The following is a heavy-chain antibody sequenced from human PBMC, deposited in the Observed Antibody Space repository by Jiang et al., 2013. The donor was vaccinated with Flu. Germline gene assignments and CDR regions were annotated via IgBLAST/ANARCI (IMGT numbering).Heavy chain of an antibody. CDR1: GYTFTGYY. Sequence: VQLVESGAEVKKPGALVKVSCKASGYTFTGYYMHWVRQAPGQGLEWMGWINPNSGGTNYAQKFQGWVTMTRDTSISTAYMELSRLRSDDTAVYYCARDTMVRGSNWFDPWGQGTLVTVSS. D-gene: IGHD3-10*01. J-gene: IGHJ5*02. CDR3: ARDTMVRGSNWFDP. CDR2: INPNSGGT. V-gene: IGHV1-2*04.